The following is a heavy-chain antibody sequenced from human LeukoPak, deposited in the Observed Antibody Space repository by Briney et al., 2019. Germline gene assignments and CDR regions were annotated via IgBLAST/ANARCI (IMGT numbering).Heavy chain of an antibody. J-gene: IGHJ4*02. V-gene: IGHV4-39*07. CDR3: ARVRYNWNRDFDY. CDR1: GGSISSSSYY. CDR2: IYYSGST. D-gene: IGHD1-20*01. Sequence: SETLSLTCTVSGGSISSSSYYWGWIRQPPGKGLEWIGSIYYSGSTYYNPSLKSRVIVSLDKSKNQFSLKLSSVTAADTAVYYCARVRYNWNRDFDYWGQGTLVTVSS.